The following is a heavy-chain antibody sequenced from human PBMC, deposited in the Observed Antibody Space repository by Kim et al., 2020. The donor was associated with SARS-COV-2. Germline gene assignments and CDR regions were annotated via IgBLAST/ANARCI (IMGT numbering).Heavy chain of an antibody. CDR3: ATNTHNSGSYPLDY. J-gene: IGHJ4*02. CDR1: GGSISSSNW. CDR2: IYHSGST. Sequence: SETLSLTCAVSGGSISSSNWWSWVRQPPGKGLEWIGEIYHSGSTNYNPSLKSRVTISVDKSKNQFSLKLSSVTAADTAVYYCATNTHNSGSYPLDYWGQGTLVTVSS. V-gene: IGHV4-4*02. D-gene: IGHD1-26*01.